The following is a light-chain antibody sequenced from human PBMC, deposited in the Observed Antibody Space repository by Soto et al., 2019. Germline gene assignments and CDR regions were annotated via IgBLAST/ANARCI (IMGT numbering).Light chain of an antibody. CDR3: QQYSNWPSIT. J-gene: IGKJ5*01. Sequence: EIVLTQSPGTLSLSPGERATLSCRASQSVSNNYLAWYQQKPGQAPRLLIYGASNRATGIPDRFSGSGSGTDFTLTISSLQSEDFAVYYCQQYSNWPSITFGQGTRLEIK. CDR2: GAS. V-gene: IGKV3-20*01. CDR1: QSVSNNY.